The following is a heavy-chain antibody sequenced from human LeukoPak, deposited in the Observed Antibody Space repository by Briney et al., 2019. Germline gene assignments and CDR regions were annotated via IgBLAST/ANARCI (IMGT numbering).Heavy chain of an antibody. V-gene: IGHV3-9*01. J-gene: IGHJ5*02. CDR2: ISWNSGSI. CDR1: GFTFDDYA. D-gene: IGHD3-10*01. CDR3: AGSVGSETIWFGELLATYWFDP. Sequence: GRSLRLSCAASGFTFDDYAMHWVRQTPGKGLEWVSGISWNSGSIGYADSVKGRFTISRDNAKNSLYLQMNSLRAEDTALYYCAGSVGSETIWFGELLATYWFDPWGQGTLVTVSS.